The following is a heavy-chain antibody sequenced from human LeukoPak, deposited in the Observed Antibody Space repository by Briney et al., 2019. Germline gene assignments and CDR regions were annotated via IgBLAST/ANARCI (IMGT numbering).Heavy chain of an antibody. D-gene: IGHD6-13*01. CDR1: GYTFTGYY. CDR2: INPNSGGT. CDR3: ARDLGPAAGYYYYYGMDV. Sequence: ASVKVSCKASGYTFTGYYMHWVRQAPGQGLEWMGWINPNSGGTNYAQKFQGWVTMTRDTSISTAYMELSRLRSDDTAVYYCARDLGPAAGYYYYYGMDVWAKGPRSPSP. J-gene: IGHJ6*02. V-gene: IGHV1-2*04.